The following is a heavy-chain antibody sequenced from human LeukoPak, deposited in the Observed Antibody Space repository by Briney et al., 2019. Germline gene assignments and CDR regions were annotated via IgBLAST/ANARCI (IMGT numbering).Heavy chain of an antibody. D-gene: IGHD6-19*01. Sequence: ASVKVSCKAYGYTFTNYGISWVRQAPGQGLEWMGWINPNSGGTNYAQKFQGRVTMTRDTSISTAYMELSRLRSDDTAVYYCASLESSGYFSFDYWGQGTLVTVSS. CDR2: INPNSGGT. V-gene: IGHV1-2*02. J-gene: IGHJ4*02. CDR3: ASLESSGYFSFDY. CDR1: GYTFTNYG.